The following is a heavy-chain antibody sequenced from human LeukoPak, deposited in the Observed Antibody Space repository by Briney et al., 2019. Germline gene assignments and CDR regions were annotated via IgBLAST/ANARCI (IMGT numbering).Heavy chain of an antibody. D-gene: IGHD3-3*01. CDR3: ARTRDNYDPNVGHDY. CDR2: IYYSGST. V-gene: IGHV4-39*07. Sequence: SETLSLTCTVSGGSISSYYWGWIRQPPGKGLEWIGSIYYSGSTYYNPSLKSRVTISVDTSKNQFSLKLSSVTVADTAVYYCARTRDNYDPNVGHDYWGQGTLVTVSS. J-gene: IGHJ4*02. CDR1: GGSISSYY.